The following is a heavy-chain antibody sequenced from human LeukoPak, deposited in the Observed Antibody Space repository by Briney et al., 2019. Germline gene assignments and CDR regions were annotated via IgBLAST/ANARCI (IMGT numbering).Heavy chain of an antibody. CDR2: IYYSGST. CDR1: GGSISSHY. D-gene: IGHD3-22*01. J-gene: IGHJ5*02. Sequence: KPSETLSLTCTVSGGSISSHYWSWIRQPPGKGLEWIGYIYYSGSTNYNPSLKSRVTISVDTSKNQFSLKLSSVTAADTAIYYCARDRAWYYYESSADRYWFDPWGQGMVVTVSS. V-gene: IGHV4-59*11. CDR3: ARDRAWYYYESSADRYWFDP.